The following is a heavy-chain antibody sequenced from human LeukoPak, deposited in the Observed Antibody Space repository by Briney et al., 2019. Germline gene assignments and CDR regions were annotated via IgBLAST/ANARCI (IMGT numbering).Heavy chain of an antibody. D-gene: IGHD1-26*01. J-gene: IGHJ4*02. CDR3: ATIVGATTFDC. Sequence: GGSLRLSCAASGFTVSSNYMSWDRQAPGKGLEWVSIIYSGGTTYYADSVKGRFTISRDNSKNTLYLQMDSLRAEDTALYYCATIVGATTFDCWGQGTLVTASS. V-gene: IGHV3-53*01. CDR2: IYSGGTT. CDR1: GFTVSSNY.